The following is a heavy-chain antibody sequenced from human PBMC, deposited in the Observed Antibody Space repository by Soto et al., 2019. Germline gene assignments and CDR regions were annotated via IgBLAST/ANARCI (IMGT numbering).Heavy chain of an antibody. J-gene: IGHJ5*02. D-gene: IGHD4-17*01. CDR2: IYYSGST. V-gene: IGHV4-59*01. CDR3: ARVDHDFGGSSLGLRFDH. CDR1: GGSISSYY. Sequence: QVQLQESGPGLVKPSETLSLTCTVSGGSISSYYWSWIRQPPGKGLEWIGYIYYSGSTNYNPSLKSRGTISVATAENHRSRKLGSVTASATAVYYWARVDHDFGGSSLGLRFDHWGQGTLVTVS.